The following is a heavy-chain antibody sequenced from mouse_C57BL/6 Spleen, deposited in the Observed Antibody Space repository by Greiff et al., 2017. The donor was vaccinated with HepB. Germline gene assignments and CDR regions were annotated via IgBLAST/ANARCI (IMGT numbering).Heavy chain of an antibody. J-gene: IGHJ3*01. CDR1: GYTFTGYW. CDR2: ILPGSGST. Sequence: VQLQQSGAELMKPGASVKLSCKATGYTFTGYWIEWVKQRPGHGLEWIGEILPGSGSTNYNEKFKGKATFTADKSANTAYMQLSSLTTEDSAIYYCVRVALYDYDGGAYWGQGTLVTVSA. D-gene: IGHD2-4*01. V-gene: IGHV1-9*01. CDR3: VRVALYDYDGGAY.